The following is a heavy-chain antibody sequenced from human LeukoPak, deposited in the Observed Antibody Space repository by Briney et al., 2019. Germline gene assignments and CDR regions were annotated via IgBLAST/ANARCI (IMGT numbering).Heavy chain of an antibody. J-gene: IGHJ6*02. D-gene: IGHD6-19*01. CDR3: ARRAPLYGSGWLRAYYYGMDV. CDR2: IYPGDSDT. CDR1: GYSFTSYW. Sequence: GESLKISCKGSGYSFTSYWIGWVRQMPGKGLEWMGIIYPGDSDTRYSPSFQGQVTISADKSISTAYLQWSSLKASDTAMYYCARRAPLYGSGWLRAYYYGMDVWGQGTTVTVSS. V-gene: IGHV5-51*01.